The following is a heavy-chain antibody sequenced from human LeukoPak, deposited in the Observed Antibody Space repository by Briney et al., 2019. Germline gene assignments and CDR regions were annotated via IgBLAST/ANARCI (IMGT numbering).Heavy chain of an antibody. Sequence: GEPLKISCKGSGYTFTTYWIGWVRQMPGKGLEWMGIIYHGDSDTRYSPSFQGQVTISADKSISTAYLQWSSLKASDTAMYYCARGHHVVVATATWASDAFDLWGQGTMVTVSS. D-gene: IGHD2-21*02. J-gene: IGHJ3*01. CDR1: GYTFTTYW. V-gene: IGHV5-51*01. CDR2: IYHGDSDT. CDR3: ARGHHVVVATATWASDAFDL.